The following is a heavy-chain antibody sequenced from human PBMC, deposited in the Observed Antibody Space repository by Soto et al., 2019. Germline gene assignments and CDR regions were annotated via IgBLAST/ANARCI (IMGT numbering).Heavy chain of an antibody. V-gene: IGHV3-30-3*01. D-gene: IGHD2-2*01. Sequence: SLRLSCAASGFTCSSXAIDWVRKAAGKGLEWVAVISYDGSNKYYADSVKGRLTISRDNAKNTLYLQMNSLSAEDTAVYYCAREHRPFCSSTSSYYYYVMDVWGQGTTVTVSS. CDR2: ISYDGSNK. CDR1: GFTCSSXA. J-gene: IGHJ6*02. CDR3: AREHRPFCSSTSSYYYYVMDV.